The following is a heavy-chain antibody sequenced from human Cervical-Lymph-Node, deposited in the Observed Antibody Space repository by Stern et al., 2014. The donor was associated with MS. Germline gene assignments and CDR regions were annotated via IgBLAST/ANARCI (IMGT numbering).Heavy chain of an antibody. V-gene: IGHV1-8*01. CDR3: ARVTRGETVDY. J-gene: IGHJ4*02. D-gene: IGHD4-23*01. CDR1: GYTFTSYD. CDR2: VNPDSGHT. Sequence: QVQLGQSGAEGKKPGASVKVSCKASGYTFTSYDINWVRQATGQGLEWMGWVNPDSGHTGYAQKFQGIVTMTRNTSISTAYMELSSLRSEDTAVYYCARVTRGETVDYWGQGTLVTVSS.